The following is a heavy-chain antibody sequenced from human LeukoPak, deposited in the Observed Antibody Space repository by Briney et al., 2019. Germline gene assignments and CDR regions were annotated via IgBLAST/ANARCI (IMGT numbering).Heavy chain of an antibody. CDR2: IIPIFGTA. Sequence: SVKVSCKASGGTFSSSAISWVRQVPGQGLEWMGGIIPIFGTANYAQKFQGRVTITTDESTSTAYMELSSLRSEDTAVYYCASGETTVTTSTDWYFDLWGRGTLVTVSS. D-gene: IGHD4-17*01. V-gene: IGHV1-69*05. CDR1: GGTFSSSA. CDR3: ASGETTVTTSTDWYFDL. J-gene: IGHJ2*01.